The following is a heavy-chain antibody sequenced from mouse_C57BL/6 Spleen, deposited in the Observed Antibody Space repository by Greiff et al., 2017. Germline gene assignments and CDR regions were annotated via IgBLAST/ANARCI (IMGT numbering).Heavy chain of an antibody. V-gene: IGHV1-82*01. D-gene: IGHD1-1*01. CDR2: IYPGDGDT. CDR3: ARFRITTVVAEAY. CDR1: GYAFSSSW. J-gene: IGHJ3*01. Sequence: QVQLQQSGPELVKPGASVKISCKASGYAFSSSWMNWVTQRPGKGLEWIGRIYPGDGDTNYNGKFKGKATLTADKSSSTAYMQLSSLTSEDSAVYFCARFRITTVVAEAYWGQGTLVTVSA.